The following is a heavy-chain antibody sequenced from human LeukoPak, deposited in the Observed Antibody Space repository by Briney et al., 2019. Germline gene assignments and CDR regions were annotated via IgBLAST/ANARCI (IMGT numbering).Heavy chain of an antibody. Sequence: GGSLRLSCAASGFTFSSYWMRWVRQAPGKGLVWVSRINSDGSSTSYADSVKGRFTISRDNAKNTLYLQMNSLRAEDTAVYYCAGVRSGYSYDDAFDIWGQGTMVTVSS. V-gene: IGHV3-74*01. J-gene: IGHJ3*02. CDR2: INSDGSST. CDR3: AGVRSGYSYDDAFDI. CDR1: GFTFSSYW. D-gene: IGHD5-18*01.